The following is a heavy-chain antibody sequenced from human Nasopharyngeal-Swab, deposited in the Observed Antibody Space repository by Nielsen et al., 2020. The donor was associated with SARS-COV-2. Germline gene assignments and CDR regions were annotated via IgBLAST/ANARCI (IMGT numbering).Heavy chain of an antibody. V-gene: IGHV3-9*01. D-gene: IGHD1-1*01. J-gene: IGHJ3*02. CDR2: ISWNSGSI. Sequence: SLKISCAASGFTFSSYAMHWVRQAPGKGLEWVSGISWNSGSIGYADSVKGRFTISRDNAKNSLYLQMNSLRAEDTALYYCAKDLGLERLEAFDIWGQGTMVTVSS. CDR3: AKDLGLERLEAFDI. CDR1: GFTFSSYA.